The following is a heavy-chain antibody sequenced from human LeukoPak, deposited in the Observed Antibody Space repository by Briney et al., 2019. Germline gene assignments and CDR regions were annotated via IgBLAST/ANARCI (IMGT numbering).Heavy chain of an antibody. J-gene: IGHJ6*02. V-gene: IGHV3-48*02. CDR1: GFTFSIYN. CDR2: ISSSSSTI. D-gene: IGHD3-10*01. CDR3: ARDITMVRGLIGFYYGMDV. Sequence: GGSLRLSCAPSGFTFSIYNMNWVRQAPGKGLEWVSYISSSSSTIYYADSLKGRFTISRDNAKNSLYLQMNSLRDEDTAVYYCARDITMVRGLIGFYYGMDVWGQGTTVSVSS.